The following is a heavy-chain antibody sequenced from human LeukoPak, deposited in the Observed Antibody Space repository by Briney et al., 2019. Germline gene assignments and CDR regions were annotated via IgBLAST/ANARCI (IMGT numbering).Heavy chain of an antibody. J-gene: IGHJ4*02. D-gene: IGHD3-9*01. CDR3: ARGGRGYDILTGYLYYFDY. CDR1: GGSISSSSYY. CDR2: IYYSGST. Sequence: SETLSLTCTVSGGSISSSSYYWGWIRQPPGKGMEWIGSIYYSGSTYYNPSLKSRVTISVDTSKNQFSLKLSSVTAADTAVYYCARGGRGYDILTGYLYYFDYWGQGTLVTVSS. V-gene: IGHV4-39*07.